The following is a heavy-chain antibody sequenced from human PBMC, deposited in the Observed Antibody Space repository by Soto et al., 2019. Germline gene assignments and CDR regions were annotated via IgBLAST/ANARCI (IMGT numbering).Heavy chain of an antibody. CDR2: ITAYNGNA. Sequence: GGPVKVSCKASGYSFTSYGISWVRQVPGQGLEWMGWITAYNGNANYAQKFQGRVTVTTDISTSTAYMELRSLRSDDTAVYYCARDILRYFDWPEEWFDPWGQGTLVTVSS. CDR1: GYSFTSYG. V-gene: IGHV1-18*01. J-gene: IGHJ5*02. D-gene: IGHD3-9*01. CDR3: ARDILRYFDWPEEWFDP.